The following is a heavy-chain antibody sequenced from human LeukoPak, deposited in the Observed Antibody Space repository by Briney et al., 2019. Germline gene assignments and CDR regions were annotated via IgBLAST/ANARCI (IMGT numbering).Heavy chain of an antibody. CDR3: ARGEFDWLLYDPNFDY. V-gene: IGHV3-21*01. Sequence: PGGSLRLSCAASGFTVSSNYMSWVRQAPGKGLEWVSSISSSSSYIYYADSVKGRFTISRDNAKNSLYLQMNSLRAEDTAVYYCARGEFDWLLYDPNFDYWGQGTLVTVSS. CDR2: ISSSSSYI. D-gene: IGHD3-9*01. J-gene: IGHJ4*02. CDR1: GFTVSSNY.